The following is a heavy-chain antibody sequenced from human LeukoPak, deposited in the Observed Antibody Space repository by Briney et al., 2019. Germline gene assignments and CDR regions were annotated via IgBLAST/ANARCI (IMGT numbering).Heavy chain of an antibody. CDR3: ARVASISVAGLVYWHFDL. Sequence: GGSLRLSCVASGFTFSRHTTHAMIWVRQAPGKGLEWVSSSRISDDSTFYADSVKGRFTISRDSSINTVYLQMNSLRAEDTAIYYCARVASISVAGLVYWHFDLWGRGSLVTVSS. J-gene: IGHJ2*01. CDR1: GFTFSRHTTHA. D-gene: IGHD6-19*01. V-gene: IGHV3-23*01. CDR2: SRISDDST.